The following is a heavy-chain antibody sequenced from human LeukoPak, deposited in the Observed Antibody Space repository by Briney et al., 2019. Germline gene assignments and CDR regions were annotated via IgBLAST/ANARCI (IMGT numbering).Heavy chain of an antibody. J-gene: IGHJ4*02. CDR1: GDSISSSNW. Sequence: SETLSLTCAVSGDSISSSNWWSWVGQPPGKGLEWIGEIYHSGSTNYNPSLKSRVTISVDTSKNQFSLKLSSVTAADTAVYYCARGPAHVPFDYWGQGTLVTVSS. V-gene: IGHV4-4*02. CDR2: IYHSGST. D-gene: IGHD6-25*01. CDR3: ARGPAHVPFDY.